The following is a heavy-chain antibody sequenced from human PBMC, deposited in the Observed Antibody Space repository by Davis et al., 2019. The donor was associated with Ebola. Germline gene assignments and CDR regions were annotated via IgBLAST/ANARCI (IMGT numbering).Heavy chain of an antibody. CDR2: LGTSADT. V-gene: IGHV3-23*01. D-gene: IGHD2-2*01. CDR3: AKDTSNIWFDM. J-gene: IGHJ3*02. CDR1: EFIFSSYV. Sequence: GGSLRLSCAASEFIFSSYVMSWVRQAPGKGLEWVSTLGTSADTYYAESVKGRFTISRDNSKNTLYLQMNGLRVEDTAIYYCAKDTSNIWFDMWGQGTNVTVSS.